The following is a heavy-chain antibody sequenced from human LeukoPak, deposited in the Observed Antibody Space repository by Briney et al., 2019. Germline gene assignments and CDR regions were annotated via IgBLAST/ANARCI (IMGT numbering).Heavy chain of an antibody. CDR3: ARHIAVGEDV. CDR2: IYYTGST. D-gene: IGHD6-19*01. CDR1: GGSISSDY. V-gene: IGHV4-59*01. J-gene: IGHJ6*02. Sequence: SETLSLTCTVSGGSISSDYLSWIRQPPGKGLEWIVYIYYTGSTTYNPTLKSRLTISLDTSKNQFSLKLTSVTAADTAVYYCARHIAVGEDVWGQGTTVTVFS.